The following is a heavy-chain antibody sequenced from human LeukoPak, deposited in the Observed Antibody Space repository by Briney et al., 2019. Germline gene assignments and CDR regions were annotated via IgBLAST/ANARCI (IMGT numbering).Heavy chain of an antibody. V-gene: IGHV4-31*03. CDR3: AVRSRDAFDI. J-gene: IGHJ3*02. CDR1: GGSISSGGYY. Sequence: SQTLSLTCTVSGGSISSGGYYWSWIRQHPGKGLEWIGYIYYSGSTYYNPSLKSRVAISVDTSKNQFSLKLSSVTAADTAAYYCAVRSRDAFDIWGQGTMVTVSS. D-gene: IGHD6-13*01. CDR2: IYYSGST.